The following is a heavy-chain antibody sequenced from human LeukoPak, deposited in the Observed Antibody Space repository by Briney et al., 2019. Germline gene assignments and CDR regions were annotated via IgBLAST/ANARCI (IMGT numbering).Heavy chain of an antibody. D-gene: IGHD1-26*01. V-gene: IGHV3-21*01. CDR1: GFTFSSYS. CDR2: ISSSSSYI. CDR3: ARDRRGRDYYFDY. J-gene: IGHJ4*02. Sequence: GGSLRLSCAASGFTFSSYSMNWVRQAPGKGLEWVSSISSSSSYIYYADSVKGRFTISRDNAKNSLYLQMNSLRAEDTAVYYCARDRRGRDYYFDYWGQGTLVTVSS.